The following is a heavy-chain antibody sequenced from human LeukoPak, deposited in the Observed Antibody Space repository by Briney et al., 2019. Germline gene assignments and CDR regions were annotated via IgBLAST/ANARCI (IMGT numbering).Heavy chain of an antibody. CDR2: IYYSGST. V-gene: IGHV4-39*01. CDR1: GGSISSSSYY. D-gene: IGHD3-3*01. CDR3: ARHSGSILKDYDY. Sequence: SETLSLTCTVSGGSISSSSYYWGWIRQPPGKGLEWIGSIYYSGSTYYSPSLKSRVTISVDTSKNQFSLKLSSVTAADTAVYYCARHSGSILKDYDYWGQGTLVTVSS. J-gene: IGHJ4*02.